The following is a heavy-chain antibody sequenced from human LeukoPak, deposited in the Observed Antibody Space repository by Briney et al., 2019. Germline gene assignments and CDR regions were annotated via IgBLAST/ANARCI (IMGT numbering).Heavy chain of an antibody. J-gene: IGHJ4*02. CDR1: GFTFSSYS. Sequence: GGSLRLSCAASGFTFSSYSMNWVRQAPGKGLEWVSYISSSSSTIYYADSVKGRFTISRDNAKNSLYLQINSLRAEDTAVYYCARDIDKYSGSYFDYWGQGTLVTVSS. V-gene: IGHV3-48*04. CDR2: ISSSSSTI. D-gene: IGHD1-26*01. CDR3: ARDIDKYSGSYFDY.